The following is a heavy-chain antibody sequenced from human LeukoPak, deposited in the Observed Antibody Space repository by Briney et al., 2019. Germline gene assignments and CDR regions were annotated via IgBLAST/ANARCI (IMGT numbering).Heavy chain of an antibody. CDR3: ARTWSQYDFWSGRLGPIDY. CDR1: GGSISSSSYY. CDR2: IYYSGST. V-gene: IGHV4-39*07. J-gene: IGHJ4*02. D-gene: IGHD3-3*01. Sequence: SETLSLTCTVSGGSISSSSYYWGWIRQPPGKGLEWIGSIYYSGSTYYNPSLKSRVTISVDTSKNQFSLKLSSVTAADTAVYYCARTWSQYDFWSGRLGPIDYWGQGTLVTVSS.